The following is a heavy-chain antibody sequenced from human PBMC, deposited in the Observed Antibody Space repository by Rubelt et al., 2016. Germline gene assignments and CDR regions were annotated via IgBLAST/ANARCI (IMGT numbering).Heavy chain of an antibody. CDR2: IIDSGGDT. Sequence: GGSLRLSCAASGFTFSNYAMTWVRQAPGKGLEWVSVIIDSGGDTYYADSVKGRFTVSRDTSKNTLYLQMSSLRAEDTAVYYCAKSGMVRARNYYGMDVWGQGTTVSVSS. CDR1: GFTFSNYA. V-gene: IGHV3-23*01. D-gene: IGHD3-10*01. J-gene: IGHJ6*02. CDR3: AKSGMVRARNYYGMDV.